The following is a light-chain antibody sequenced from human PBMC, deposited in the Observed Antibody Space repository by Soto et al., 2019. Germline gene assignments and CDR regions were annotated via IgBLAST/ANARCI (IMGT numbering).Light chain of an antibody. J-gene: IGLJ3*02. CDR3: AAWDDSLNGWV. CDR1: SSNIGSNA. Sequence: QSVLTQPPSVSEAPRQRVTISCSGSSSNIGSNAVNWYQQLPGTAPKLLIYYDNLLPSGVSDRFSGSKSGTSASLAISGLQSEDEADYYCAAWDDSLNGWVFGGGTKLTVL. CDR2: YDN. V-gene: IGLV1-36*01.